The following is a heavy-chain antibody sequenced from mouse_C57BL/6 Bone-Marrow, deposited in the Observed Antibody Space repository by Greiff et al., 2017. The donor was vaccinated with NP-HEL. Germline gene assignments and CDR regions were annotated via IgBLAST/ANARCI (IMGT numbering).Heavy chain of an antibody. CDR1: GYTFTDYN. CDR3: AILRRNFDV. J-gene: IGHJ1*03. Sequence: EVKLVESGPELVKPGASVKIPCKASGYTFTDYNMDWVKQSHGKSLEWIGDINPNNGGTIYNQKFKGKATLTVDKSSSTAYMELRSLTSEDTAVYYCAILRRNFDVWGTGTTVTVSS. V-gene: IGHV1-18*01. D-gene: IGHD2-4*01. CDR2: INPNNGGT.